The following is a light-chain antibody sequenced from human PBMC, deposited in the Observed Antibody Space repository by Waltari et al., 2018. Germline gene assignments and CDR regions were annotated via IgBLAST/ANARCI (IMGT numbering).Light chain of an antibody. CDR1: SNDIGDYHY. Sequence: QSALTQPASVSGSPGQTITISCTGTSNDIGDYHYVSWYQQHPGKAPKLRIYDVSNRPSGVSDRGSGSKSGNTASLTISGLQAEDEADYYCSSYTSRTTRVFGGGTRLTVL. CDR2: DVS. J-gene: IGLJ3*02. CDR3: SSYTSRTTRV. V-gene: IGLV2-14*03.